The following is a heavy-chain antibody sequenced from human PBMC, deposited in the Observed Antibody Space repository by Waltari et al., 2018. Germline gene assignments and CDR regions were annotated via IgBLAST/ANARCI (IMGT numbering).Heavy chain of an antibody. CDR1: GFTIGGSY. CDR2: IYGGDAT. V-gene: IGHV3-66*02. J-gene: IGHJ4*02. Sequence: DVQLVESGGDLVQPGGSLRLSRVGSGFTIGGSYINWVRQAPGKGLEWISVIYGGDATEYSDSVKGRFTVSRDTSKNTMFLQMNNLEIEDTGVYFCALSPTLDYWGQGVSVTVSS. CDR3: ALSPTLDY.